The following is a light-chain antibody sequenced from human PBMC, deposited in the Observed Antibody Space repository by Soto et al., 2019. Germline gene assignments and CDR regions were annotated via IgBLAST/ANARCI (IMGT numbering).Light chain of an antibody. CDR3: QSYDSSLSGSV. J-gene: IGLJ2*01. V-gene: IGLV1-40*01. CDR2: GNN. Sequence: QSVLTQPPSVSGAQGQRVSISCTGTNSNIGAGYDVHWYQQLPGTAPKLLIFGNNNRPSGVPDRFSGSKSGTSASLAITGLQAEDEADYYCQSYDSSLSGSVFGGGTQLTVL. CDR1: NSNIGAGYD.